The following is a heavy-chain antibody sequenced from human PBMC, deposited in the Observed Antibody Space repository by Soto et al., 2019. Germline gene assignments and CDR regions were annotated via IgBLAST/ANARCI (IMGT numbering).Heavy chain of an antibody. CDR1: GYTFTSYY. CDR2: INPSGGST. V-gene: IGHV1-46*01. J-gene: IGHJ6*02. D-gene: IGHD6-19*01. Sequence: SVQVSCKASGYTFTSYYMHWVRQAPGQGLEWMGIINPSGGSTSYAQKFQGRVTMTRDTSTSTVYMELSSLRSEDTAVYYCASPKTREAGAGSSPFYYYYGMDGWGQGNTVTVYS. CDR3: ASPKTREAGAGSSPFYYYYGMDG.